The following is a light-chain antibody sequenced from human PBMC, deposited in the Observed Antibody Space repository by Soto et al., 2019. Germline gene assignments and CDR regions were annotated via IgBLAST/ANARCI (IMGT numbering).Light chain of an antibody. CDR3: CSYAGTYTVV. CDR1: SSDVGDYNY. J-gene: IGLJ2*01. Sequence: QSALTQPRSVSGSPGQSVTISCTGTSSDVGDYNYVSWYQQHPGKAPKFIIYEVSKRPSGVPDRFSGSKSDNTASLTISGLQAEDEADYYCCSYAGTYTVVFGGGTKVTVL. V-gene: IGLV2-11*01. CDR2: EVS.